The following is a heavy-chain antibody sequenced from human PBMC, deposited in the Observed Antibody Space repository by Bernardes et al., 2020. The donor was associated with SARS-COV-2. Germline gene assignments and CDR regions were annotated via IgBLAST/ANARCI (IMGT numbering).Heavy chain of an antibody. CDR3: AKGGTIFGVVRQFDY. J-gene: IGHJ4*02. CDR2: IDSGGYTT. D-gene: IGHD3-3*01. CDR1: EFSFTSHA. V-gene: IGHV3-23*03. Sequence: GGSLRVWCAASEFSFTSHAMSWVQKAPWEGLEWVSGIDSGGYTTYYADSVRGRFTISRDNSKNILYMQMNSLRAEDTGTYYCAKGGTIFGVVRQFDYWGRGTLVTVSS.